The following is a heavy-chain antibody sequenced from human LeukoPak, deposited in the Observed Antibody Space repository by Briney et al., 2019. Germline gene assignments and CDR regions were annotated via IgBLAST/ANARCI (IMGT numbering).Heavy chain of an antibody. V-gene: IGHV3-21*01. J-gene: IGHJ4*02. Sequence: GGSLRLSCAASGFTFSSCSMNWVRQAPGKGLEWVSSISSSSSYIYYADSVKGRFTISRDNAKNSLYLQMNSLRAEDTAVYYCAKDAEYYYDSSGYYYGDYWGQGTLVTVSS. CDR3: AKDAEYYYDSSGYYYGDY. D-gene: IGHD3-22*01. CDR2: ISSSSSYI. CDR1: GFTFSSCS.